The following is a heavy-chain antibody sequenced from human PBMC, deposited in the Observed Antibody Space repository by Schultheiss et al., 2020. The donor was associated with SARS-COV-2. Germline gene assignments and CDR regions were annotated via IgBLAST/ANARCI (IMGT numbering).Heavy chain of an antibody. V-gene: IGHV4-61*08. CDR3: ARDGYSYGTFGY. Sequence: SQTLSLTCAVSGGSISNGDHTWSWIRQPPGKDLEWIGYISYSGSTNYNPSLKSRVTVSVDTSKNQFSLKLRSVTPADTAVYFCARDGYSYGTFGYWGQGTLVTVSS. D-gene: IGHD5-18*01. J-gene: IGHJ4*02. CDR2: ISYSGST. CDR1: GGSISNGDHT.